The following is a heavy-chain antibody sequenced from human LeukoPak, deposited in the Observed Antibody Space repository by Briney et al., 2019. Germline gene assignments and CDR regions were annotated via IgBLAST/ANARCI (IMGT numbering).Heavy chain of an antibody. D-gene: IGHD3-3*01. V-gene: IGHV3-23*01. J-gene: IGHJ6*02. CDR3: AKATPRYDFWSGYYGFYYYGMDV. CDR2: ISGSGGST. CDR1: GFTFSSYA. Sequence: GGSLRLSCAASGFTFSSYAMSWVRQAPGKWLEWVSAISGSGGSTYYADSVKGRFTISRDNSKNTLYLQMNSLRAEDTAVYYCAKATPRYDFWSGYYGFYYYGMDVWGQGTTVTVSS.